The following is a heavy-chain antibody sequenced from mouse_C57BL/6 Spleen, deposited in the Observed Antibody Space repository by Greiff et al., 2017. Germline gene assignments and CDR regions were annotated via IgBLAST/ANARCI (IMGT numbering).Heavy chain of an antibody. J-gene: IGHJ4*01. CDR1: GYTFTSYW. CDR3: ARSGSTNAMDD. D-gene: IGHD5-1*01. V-gene: IGHV1-55*01. Sequence: QVQLQQPGAELVKPGASVKMSCKASGYTFTSYWITWVKQRPGQGLEWIGDIYPGSGSTNSNEKFNSKATLTVDTSASTSYMQLSSLTSEDSAGYYCARSGSTNAMDDWGQGTSGTVSS. CDR2: IYPGSGST.